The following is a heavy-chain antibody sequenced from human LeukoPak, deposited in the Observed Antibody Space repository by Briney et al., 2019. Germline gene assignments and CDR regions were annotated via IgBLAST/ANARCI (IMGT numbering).Heavy chain of an antibody. CDR1: GGSISSYY. J-gene: IGHJ6*03. D-gene: IGHD6-19*01. CDR2: IHTSGST. Sequence: SETLSLTCTVSGGSISSYYWSWIRQPAGKGLEWIGRIHTSGSTNYNPSLKSRVTMSVDTSKNQFSLKLSSVTAADTAVYYFARENSSGWYRGYYYYMDVCGKGTTVTVSS. V-gene: IGHV4-4*07. CDR3: ARENSSGWYRGYYYYMDV.